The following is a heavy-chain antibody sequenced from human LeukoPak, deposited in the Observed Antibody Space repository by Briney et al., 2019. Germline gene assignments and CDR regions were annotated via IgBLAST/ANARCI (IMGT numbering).Heavy chain of an antibody. CDR2: ISAYNGNT. D-gene: IGHD3-10*01. V-gene: IGHV1-18*01. CDR1: GCTFTSYG. J-gene: IGHJ6*02. CDR3: ARSSAAYYYGSGTKLYGMDV. Sequence: ASVKVSCKASGCTFTSYGISWVRQAPGQGLEWMGWISAYNGNTNYAQKLQGRVTMTTDTSTSTAYMELRSLRSDDTAVNYCARSSAAYYYGSGTKLYGMDVWGQGTTVTVSS.